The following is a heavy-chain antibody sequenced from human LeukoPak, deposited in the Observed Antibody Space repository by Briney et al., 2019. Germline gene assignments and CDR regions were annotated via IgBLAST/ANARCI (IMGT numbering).Heavy chain of an antibody. D-gene: IGHD3-3*01. J-gene: IGHJ6*03. CDR1: GFTFSNAW. CDR2: IKSKTDGGTT. Sequence: GGSLRLSCAASGFTFSNAWMSWVRQAPGKGLEWVGRIKSKTDGGTTDYAAPVKGRFTISRDDSKNTLYLQMNSLKTEDTAVYYCTRQSITLFGYYMDVWGKGTTVTVSS. V-gene: IGHV3-15*01. CDR3: TRQSITLFGYYMDV.